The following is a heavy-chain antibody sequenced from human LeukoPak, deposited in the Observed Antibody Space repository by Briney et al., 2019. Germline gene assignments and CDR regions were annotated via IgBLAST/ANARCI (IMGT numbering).Heavy chain of an antibody. CDR2: ISGSSGYT. V-gene: IGHV3-11*06. CDR3: TRGAYEFDY. Sequence: GGSLRLSCEASGFTFSDYYMSWVRQAPGKGLEWVSYISGSSGYTKYADSVKGRFTISRDNAKNSLYLQVNSLRAEDTAVYYCTRGAYEFDYWGQGTLVTVSS. J-gene: IGHJ4*02. D-gene: IGHD3-16*01. CDR1: GFTFSDYY.